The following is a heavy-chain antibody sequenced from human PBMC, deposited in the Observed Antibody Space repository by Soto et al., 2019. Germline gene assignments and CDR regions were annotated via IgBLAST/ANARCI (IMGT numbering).Heavy chain of an antibody. D-gene: IGHD1-1*01. V-gene: IGHV3-74*01. CDR3: TRGPRSTSTGTGAF. Sequence: GGSLRLSCAASGFTFSMYWMHWVRQVPGKGPEWVSRVNDDGISTNYADSVKGRFTISRDNAKNTLYLQMNALRVEDTAVYYCTRGPRSTSTGTGAFWGQGTLVTVSS. CDR2: VNDDGIST. CDR1: GFTFSMYW. J-gene: IGHJ4*02.